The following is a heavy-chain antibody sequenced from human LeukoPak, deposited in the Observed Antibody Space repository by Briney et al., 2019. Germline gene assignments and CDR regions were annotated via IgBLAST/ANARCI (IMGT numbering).Heavy chain of an antibody. D-gene: IGHD6-25*01. CDR1: GYTFTNYG. CDR2: ISAYNGNT. CDR3: ARDRGVRNWFDP. Sequence: ASVKVSCKTSGYTFTNYGISWVRQAPGQGLEWMGWISAYNGNTNYAQKLQGRVTMTTDTSTSTAYMELRSLRPDDTAVYYCARDRGVRNWFDPWGQGTLVTVSS. V-gene: IGHV1-18*01. J-gene: IGHJ5*02.